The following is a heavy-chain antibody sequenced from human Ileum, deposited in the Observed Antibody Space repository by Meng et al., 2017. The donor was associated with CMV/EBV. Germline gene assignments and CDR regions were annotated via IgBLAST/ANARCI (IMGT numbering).Heavy chain of an antibody. V-gene: IGHV3-72*01. CDR2: IRDKVNDYTT. CDR3: ARRATKYTTGWYDDI. J-gene: IGHJ3*02. CDR1: FTFSGHA. Sequence: FTFSGHAMDWVRQAPRKGLEWVGRIRDKVNDYTTEYAASVKGRFTISRDDSKNALFLQMNSLETADTAVYYCARRATKYTTGWYDDIWGQGTMVTVSS. D-gene: IGHD6-19*01.